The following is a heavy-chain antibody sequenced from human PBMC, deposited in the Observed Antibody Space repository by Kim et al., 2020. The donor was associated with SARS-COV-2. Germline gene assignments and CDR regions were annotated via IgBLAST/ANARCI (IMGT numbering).Heavy chain of an antibody. J-gene: IGHJ4*02. CDR3: ARAGGLYGDYVDY. V-gene: IGHV4-30-2*01. Sequence: SETLSLTCAVSGGSISSGGYSWSWIRQPPGKGLEWIGYIYHSGSTYYNPSLKSRVTISVDRSKNQFSLKLSSVTAADTAVYYCARAGGLYGDYVDYWGQGTLVTVSS. CDR1: GGSISSGGYS. CDR2: IYHSGST. D-gene: IGHD4-17*01.